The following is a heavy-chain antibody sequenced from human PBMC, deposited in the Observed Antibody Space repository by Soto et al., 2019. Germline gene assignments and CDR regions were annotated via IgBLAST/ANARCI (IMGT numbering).Heavy chain of an antibody. CDR1: GFTFSSYA. CDR2: ISASGGST. J-gene: IGHJ4*02. V-gene: IGHV3-23*01. D-gene: IGHD3-22*01. Sequence: EVQLLESGGGLVQPGGSLRLSCAASGFTFSSYAMTWVRQAPGKGLEWVSAISASGGSTYYADSVKGRFTISRDNSKNTLYLQMNSLRAEDTAVYYCAKFSYDSSGYLFDYWGQGTLVTVSS. CDR3: AKFSYDSSGYLFDY.